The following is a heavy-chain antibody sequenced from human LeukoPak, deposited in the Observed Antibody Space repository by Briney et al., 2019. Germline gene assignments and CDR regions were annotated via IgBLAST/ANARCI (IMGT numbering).Heavy chain of an antibody. CDR2: INWNGGRT. J-gene: IGHJ4*02. D-gene: IGHD3-10*01. CDR1: GFTFDDYG. V-gene: IGHV3-20*04. CDR3: ARIRTVRGIIIEYYFDY. Sequence: GGSLRLSCAASGFTFDDYGMTWVRQAPGKGLEWVSGINWNGGRTGYADSVKGRFTISRDNTKNSLYLQMNSLRAEDTALYYCARIRTVRGIIIEYYFDYWGQGTLVTVSS.